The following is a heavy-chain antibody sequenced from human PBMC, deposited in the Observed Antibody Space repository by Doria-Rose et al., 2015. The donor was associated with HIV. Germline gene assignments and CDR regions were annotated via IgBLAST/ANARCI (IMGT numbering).Heavy chain of an antibody. D-gene: IGHD3-10*01. CDR3: ARGPTGVLDY. J-gene: IGHJ4*02. V-gene: IGHV4-34*01. CDR2: IDHSGGA. Sequence: QAQLQQWGAGLLKPSETLSLTCAVYGGSFSGYYWNWIRQPPGKGLEWIGEIDHSGGANYNPSLKSRVPMSLDTSKNQFSLNLTSATAADAAIYYCARGPTGVLDYWGQGNLVTVSS. CDR1: GGSFSGYY.